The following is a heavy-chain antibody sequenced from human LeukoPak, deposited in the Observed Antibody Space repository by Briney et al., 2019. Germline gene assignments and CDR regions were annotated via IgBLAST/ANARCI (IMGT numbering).Heavy chain of an antibody. CDR2: INPSGGST. J-gene: IGHJ6*03. CDR3: ARAGSTSDYYYYYMDV. D-gene: IGHD2-2*01. V-gene: IGHV1-46*01. Sequence: GASVKVSCKASGYTFTSYYMHWVRQAPGQGLEWMGIINPSGGSTSYAQKFQGRVTMTRDMSTSTVFMELSSLRSDDTAVYYCARAGSTSDYYYYYMDVWGKGTTVTVSS. CDR1: GYTFTSYY.